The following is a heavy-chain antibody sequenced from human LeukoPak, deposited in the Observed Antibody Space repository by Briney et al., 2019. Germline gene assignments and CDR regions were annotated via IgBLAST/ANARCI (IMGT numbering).Heavy chain of an antibody. CDR1: GGTFSSYA. CDR3: ARDVYYDFWSGYFLNYYYYGMDV. Sequence: ASVKVSCKASGGTFSSYAISWVRQAPGQGLEWMGIINPSGGSTSYAQKFQGRVTMTRDTSTSTVYMELSSLRSEDTAVYYCARDVYYDFWSGYFLNYYYYGMDVWGQGTTVTVSS. J-gene: IGHJ6*02. V-gene: IGHV1-46*01. CDR2: INPSGGST. D-gene: IGHD3-3*01.